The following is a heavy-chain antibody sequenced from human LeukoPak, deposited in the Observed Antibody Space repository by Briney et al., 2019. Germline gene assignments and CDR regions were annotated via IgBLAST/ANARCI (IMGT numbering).Heavy chain of an antibody. Sequence: SETLSLTCAVYGGSFSGYSWSCIRQSPEKGLEWIGEINHSGSTNYNPSLKSRVTISVDTSKNQFSLKLNSVTAADTAVYYCCYCSSTTCYKSAFGIWGQGTAVTVSS. D-gene: IGHD2-2*02. CDR2: INHSGST. V-gene: IGHV4-34*01. CDR1: GGSFSGYS. CDR3: CYCSSTTCYKSAFGI. J-gene: IGHJ3*02.